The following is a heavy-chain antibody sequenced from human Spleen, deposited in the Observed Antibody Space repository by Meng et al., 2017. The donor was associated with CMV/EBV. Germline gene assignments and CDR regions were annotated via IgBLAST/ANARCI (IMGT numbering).Heavy chain of an antibody. Sequence: QVQLQESGPGLVKPSQTLSLTCTVSGGSISSGGFYWSWIRQHPGKGLEWIGYIYYSGSTYYNPSLRSRVAISIDTSKNQFSLKLTSVTAADTAVYFCARTNYGDYNWFDPWGQGTLVTVAS. V-gene: IGHV4-31*03. CDR1: GGSISSGGFY. D-gene: IGHD4-17*01. CDR2: IYYSGST. CDR3: ARTNYGDYNWFDP. J-gene: IGHJ5*02.